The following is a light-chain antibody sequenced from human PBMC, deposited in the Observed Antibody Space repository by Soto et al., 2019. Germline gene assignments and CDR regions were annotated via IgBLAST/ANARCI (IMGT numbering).Light chain of an antibody. CDR3: HQRTNWPPLT. J-gene: IGKJ4*01. CDR1: QSVRSY. Sequence: EVVLTQSPATLSLSPGERATLSCRASQSVRSYLAWFQHKPGQAPRLLIYDASNRATGIPGRFSGSGFGTDFTLTISSLEPEDFGVYYCHQRTNWPPLTFGGGTRVEIK. V-gene: IGKV3-11*01. CDR2: DAS.